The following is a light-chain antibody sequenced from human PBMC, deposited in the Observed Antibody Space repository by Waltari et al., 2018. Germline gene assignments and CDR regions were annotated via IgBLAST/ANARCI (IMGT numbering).Light chain of an antibody. V-gene: IGLV2-8*01. Sequence: QSALTQPPSASGSPGQSVTISCTGTSGDVGVYNYVSWYQQYPGKAPKLLIYDVNERPSGVPARFSGSKSDNTASLTVSGLQDEDEADYYCSSYAGSSNFVVFGGGTKVTVL. CDR1: SGDVGVYNY. CDR2: DVN. J-gene: IGLJ2*01. CDR3: SSYAGSSNFVV.